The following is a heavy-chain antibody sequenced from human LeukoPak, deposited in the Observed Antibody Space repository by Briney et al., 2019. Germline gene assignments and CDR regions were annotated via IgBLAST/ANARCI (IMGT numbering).Heavy chain of an antibody. J-gene: IGHJ4*02. CDR3: ARGLIAVAGTWYGLSLDY. D-gene: IGHD6-19*01. V-gene: IGHV4-34*01. Sequence: PSETLSLTCAVYGGSFSGYYWSWIRQPPGKGLEWIGEINHSGSTNYNPSLKSRVTISVDTSKNQFSLKLSSVTAADTAVYYCARGLIAVAGTWYGLSLDYWGQGTLVTVSS. CDR1: GGSFSGYY. CDR2: INHSGST.